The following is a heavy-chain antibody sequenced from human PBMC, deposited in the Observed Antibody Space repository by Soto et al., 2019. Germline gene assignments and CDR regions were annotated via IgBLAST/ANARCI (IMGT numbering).Heavy chain of an antibody. CDR3: AKAQRVAGSHGLDA. CDR2: IYYSGST. CDR1: GGSISTYY. Sequence: PSETLSLTCTVSGGSISTYYWSWIRQPPGKGLELIGYIYYSGSTNYSPSIKSRFTISRDNSKNTLYLQMNRLRPEDTAVYYCAKAQRVAGSHGLDAWGQGTTVTVSS. J-gene: IGHJ6*02. V-gene: IGHV4-59*01. D-gene: IGHD6-19*01.